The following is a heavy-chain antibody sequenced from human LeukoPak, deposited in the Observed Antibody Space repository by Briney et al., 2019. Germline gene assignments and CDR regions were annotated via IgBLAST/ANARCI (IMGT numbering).Heavy chain of an antibody. CDR3: TTDPTVTEQGVDY. J-gene: IGHJ4*02. Sequence: GGSLRLSCAASGFIFSSYSMSWVRQAPGNGLEWVSVITGSGGNTYYADSVKGRFTISKDNSKNTVYLQMSSLKTEDTALYYCTTDPTVTEQGVDYWGQGTLVTVSS. CDR1: GFIFSSYS. V-gene: IGHV3-23*01. D-gene: IGHD4-17*01. CDR2: ITGSGGNT.